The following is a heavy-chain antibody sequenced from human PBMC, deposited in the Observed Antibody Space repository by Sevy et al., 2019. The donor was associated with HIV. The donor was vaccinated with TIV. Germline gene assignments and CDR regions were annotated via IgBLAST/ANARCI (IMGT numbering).Heavy chain of an antibody. CDR3: ARGIGPSARNNAFDI. Sequence: GGSLRLSCAASGFSFSDYAMNWVRQAPGKGLEWVSFISSTSSYKYYADSVEGRFTISRDNPKNSLYLQMDSLRAEDRAVYYCARGIGPSARNNAFDIWRQGTMVTVSS. J-gene: IGHJ3*02. D-gene: IGHD6-13*01. CDR2: ISSTSSYK. V-gene: IGHV3-21*01. CDR1: GFSFSDYA.